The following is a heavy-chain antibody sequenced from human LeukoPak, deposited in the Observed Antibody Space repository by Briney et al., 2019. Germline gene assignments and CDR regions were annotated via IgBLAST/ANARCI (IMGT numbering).Heavy chain of an antibody. CDR1: GYTFTSYD. Sequence: GASVKVSCKASGYTFTSYDINWVRQATGQGLEWMGWMNPNSGNTGYAQKFQGRVTITRNTSISTAYMELSSLRSEDTAVYYCARAAAAPSYYYYYMDVWGKGTTVTVSS. J-gene: IGHJ6*03. CDR2: MNPNSGNT. CDR3: ARAAAAPSYYYYYMDV. D-gene: IGHD6-13*01. V-gene: IGHV1-8*03.